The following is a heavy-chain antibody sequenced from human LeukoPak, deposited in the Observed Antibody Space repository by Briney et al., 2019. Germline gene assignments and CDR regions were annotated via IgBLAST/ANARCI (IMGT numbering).Heavy chain of an antibody. CDR3: ARVSGESWFDP. J-gene: IGHJ5*02. CDR1: GYTFTGYY. Sequence: ASVKVSCKASGYTFTGYYMHWVRQAPGQGLEWMGWINPNSGGTSYAQKFQGRVTMTRDTSISTAYMELSRLRSDDTAVYYCARVSGESWFDPWGQGTLVTVSS. D-gene: IGHD1-26*01. CDR2: INPNSGGT. V-gene: IGHV1-2*02.